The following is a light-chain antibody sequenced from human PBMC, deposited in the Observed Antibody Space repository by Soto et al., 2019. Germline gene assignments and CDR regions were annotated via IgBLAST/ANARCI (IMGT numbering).Light chain of an antibody. V-gene: IGKV3-11*01. J-gene: IGKJ3*01. CDR2: DAS. Sequence: EIVLTQSPATLSLSLGERATLSCRASQSVSSYLAWYQQKPGQAPRLLIYDASNRATGIPARFSGSGSGTDFTLTISSLEPEDFAVYYCQQRSNWPPLFTFGPGTKVDIK. CDR3: QQRSNWPPLFT. CDR1: QSVSSY.